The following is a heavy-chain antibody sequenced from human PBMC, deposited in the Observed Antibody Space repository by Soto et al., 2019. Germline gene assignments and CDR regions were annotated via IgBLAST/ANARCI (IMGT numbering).Heavy chain of an antibody. CDR3: ARGLGLYYVDY. CDR1: GYTFTSYA. CDR2: INAGNGNT. J-gene: IGHJ4*02. Sequence: QVQLVQSGAEVKKPGASVKVSCKASGYTFTSYAMHWVRQAPGQRLEWMGWINAGNGNTKYSQKFQGRVTITRDTSASTAYMEMSSLRSEDTAVYYCARGLGLYYVDYWGQGTLVTVAS. V-gene: IGHV1-3*01. D-gene: IGHD1-26*01.